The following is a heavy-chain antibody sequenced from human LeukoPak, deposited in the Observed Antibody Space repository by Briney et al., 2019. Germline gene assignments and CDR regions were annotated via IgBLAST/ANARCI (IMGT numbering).Heavy chain of an antibody. Sequence: SETLSLTCTVSGGSISSSDYYWGWIRQPPGKGLEWIESIYYGGSTYYNPSLRSRVTISVDTSKNQFSLKLRSVTAADTAVYYCARLGHYWSVIDYWSQGTLVTVSS. CDR3: ARLGHYWSVIDY. CDR1: GGSISSSDYY. CDR2: IYYGGST. V-gene: IGHV4-39*01. J-gene: IGHJ4*02. D-gene: IGHD3-3*02.